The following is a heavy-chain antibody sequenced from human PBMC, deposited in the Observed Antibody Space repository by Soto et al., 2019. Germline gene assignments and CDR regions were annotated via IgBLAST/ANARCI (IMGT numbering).Heavy chain of an antibody. CDR1: GGSISSSSYY. J-gene: IGHJ4*02. Sequence: QLQLQASGPGLVKPSETLSLTCTVSGGSISSSSYYWGWILKPPGKGLEWIGSIYYSGSTCYNPSLKSRVTSTVDTTTTQVTLKISLVTAADTAVYYCASRGYCSGGSCSPTPFDYWGQGTLVTVSS. V-gene: IGHV4-39*01. CDR2: IYYSGST. D-gene: IGHD2-15*01. CDR3: ASRGYCSGGSCSPTPFDY.